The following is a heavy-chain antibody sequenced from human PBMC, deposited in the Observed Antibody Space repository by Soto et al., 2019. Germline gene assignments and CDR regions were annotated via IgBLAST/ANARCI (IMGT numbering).Heavy chain of an antibody. D-gene: IGHD5-12*01. J-gene: IGHJ4*02. V-gene: IGHV4-4*02. CDR3: ARDGPDGYNLGY. CDR2: IFHSGST. CDR1: GVSISSGSW. Sequence: QMQESGPGLVEPSGTLSLTCDVSGVSISSGSWWSWVRQPPGKGLEWIGEIFHSGSTKYNPSLKSRVTISVDNSKKHFSLRVTSVTAADTAVYYCARDGPDGYNLGYWGQGTLVTVSS.